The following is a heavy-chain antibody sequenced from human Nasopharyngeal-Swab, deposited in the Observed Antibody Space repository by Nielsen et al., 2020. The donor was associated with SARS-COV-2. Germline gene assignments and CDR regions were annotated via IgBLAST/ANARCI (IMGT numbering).Heavy chain of an antibody. D-gene: IGHD4-17*01. J-gene: IGHJ4*02. V-gene: IGHV3-64*02. CDR1: GFTFSNYA. CDR3: ARENYGDYVFDY. Sequence: GESLKISCAASGFTFSNYAMHWVRQAPGKGLEYVSAISSNGVSTYYADSVKGRFTISRDNSKNTLFLQMGSLRAEDMAVYYCARENYGDYVFDYWGQGSPVTVSS. CDR2: ISSNGVST.